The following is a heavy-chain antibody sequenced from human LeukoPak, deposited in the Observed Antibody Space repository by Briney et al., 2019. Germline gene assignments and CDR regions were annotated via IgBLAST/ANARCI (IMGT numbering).Heavy chain of an antibody. V-gene: IGHV3-7*01. J-gene: IGHJ4*02. CDR1: GFTFSDHH. CDR3: ARKGGYSSGYYY. Sequence: GGSLRLSCEGSGFTFSDHHMDWVRQAPGKGLEWVANIKQDGSEKDYVDSVKGRFTISRDNTNNSLYLQMDSLRVEDTAVYYCARKGGYSSGYYYWGQGTLVTVSS. D-gene: IGHD3-22*01. CDR2: IKQDGSEK.